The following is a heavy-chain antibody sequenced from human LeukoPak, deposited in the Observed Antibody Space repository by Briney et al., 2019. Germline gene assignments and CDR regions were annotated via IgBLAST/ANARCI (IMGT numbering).Heavy chain of an antibody. V-gene: IGHV3-33*06. CDR1: GFTFSSYG. CDR3: AKLTRVTTGAYYFDY. J-gene: IGHJ4*02. D-gene: IGHD4-17*01. Sequence: PGGSLRLSCAASGFTFSSYGMHWVRQAPGKGLEWVAVIWYDGSNKYYADSVKGRFTISRDNSKNTLYLQMNSLRAEDTAVYYCAKLTRVTTGAYYFDYWGQGTLVTVSS. CDR2: IWYDGSNK.